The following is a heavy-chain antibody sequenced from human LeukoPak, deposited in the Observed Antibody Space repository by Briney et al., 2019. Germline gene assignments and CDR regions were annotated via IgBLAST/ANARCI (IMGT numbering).Heavy chain of an antibody. D-gene: IGHD3-10*01. CDR2: ISAYNGNT. CDR1: GYTFTSYG. CDR3: ARWGWFGESMSFYYYYGMDV. J-gene: IGHJ6*02. Sequence: ASVKVSCKASGYTFTSYGISWVRQAPGQGLEWMGWISAYNGNTNYAQKLQGRVTMTTDTSTSTACMELRSLRSDDTAVYYCARWGWFGESMSFYYYYGMDVWGQGTTVTVSS. V-gene: IGHV1-18*01.